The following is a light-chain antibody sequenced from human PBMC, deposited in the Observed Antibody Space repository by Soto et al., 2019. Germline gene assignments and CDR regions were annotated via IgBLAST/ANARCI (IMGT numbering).Light chain of an antibody. CDR1: SSNIGNNY. CDR2: ENN. J-gene: IGLJ2*01. Sequence: QSALTQPPSVSAAPGQKVTISCSGSSSNIGNNYVSWYQQPPGTAPKLLIYENNKRPSGIPDRFSGSKSGTSATLGITGHRTGFEAYYYSGNWDSSLIAGKVFRGGNQLTVL. CDR3: GNWDSSLIAGKV. V-gene: IGLV1-51*02.